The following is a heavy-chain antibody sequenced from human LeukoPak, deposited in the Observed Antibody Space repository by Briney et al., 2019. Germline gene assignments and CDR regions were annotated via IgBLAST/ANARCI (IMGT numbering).Heavy chain of an antibody. D-gene: IGHD3-16*01. V-gene: IGHV4-34*01. CDR1: GGSFSGYY. CDR2: INHSGGT. CDR3: ARGLGGLDY. Sequence: SETLSLTCAVYGGSFSGYYWSWIRQPPGKGLEWIGEINHSGGTNYNPSLKSRVTISVDTSKNQFSLKLSSVTAADTAVYYCARGLGGLDYWGQGTLVTVSS. J-gene: IGHJ4*02.